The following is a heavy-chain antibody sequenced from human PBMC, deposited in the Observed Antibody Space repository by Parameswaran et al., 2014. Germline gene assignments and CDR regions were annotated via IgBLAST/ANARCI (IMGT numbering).Heavy chain of an antibody. CDR2: IYYSGST. Sequence: RWIRQPPGKGLEWIGYIYYSGSTYYNPSLKSRVTISVDTSKNQFSLKLSSVTAADTAVYYCARAGNSPYRYSSGYYYNWFDPWGQGTLVTVSS. D-gene: IGHD3-22*01. CDR3: ARAGNSPYRYSSGYYYNWFDP. J-gene: IGHJ5*02. V-gene: IGHV4-30-4*01.